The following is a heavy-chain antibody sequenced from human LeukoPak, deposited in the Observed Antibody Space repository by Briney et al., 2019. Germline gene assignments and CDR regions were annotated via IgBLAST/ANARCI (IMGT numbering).Heavy chain of an antibody. D-gene: IGHD3-9*01. V-gene: IGHV3-23*01. CDR3: AKARLFDWLIRYYFDY. CDR1: GFTFSSYG. J-gene: IGHJ4*02. Sequence: GGSLGLSCAASGFTFSSYGMSWVRQAPGKGLEWVSAISGSGGSTYYADSVKGRFTISRDNSKNTLYLQMNSLRAEDTAVYYCAKARLFDWLIRYYFDYWGQGTLVTVSS. CDR2: ISGSGGST.